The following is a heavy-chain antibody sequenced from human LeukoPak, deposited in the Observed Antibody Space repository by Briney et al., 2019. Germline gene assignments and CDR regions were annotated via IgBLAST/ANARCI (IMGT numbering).Heavy chain of an antibody. V-gene: IGHV4-59*01. J-gene: IGHJ4*02. Sequence: SETLSLTCTVSGGSISSYYWSWIRQPPGKGLEWIGYIYYSGSTNYNPSLKSRVTISVDTSKNQFSLKLSSVTAADTAVYYCARSAPSYYYDSSALSSMTDWGQGTLVTVSS. D-gene: IGHD3-22*01. CDR1: GGSISSYY. CDR2: IYYSGST. CDR3: ARSAPSYYYDSSALSSMTD.